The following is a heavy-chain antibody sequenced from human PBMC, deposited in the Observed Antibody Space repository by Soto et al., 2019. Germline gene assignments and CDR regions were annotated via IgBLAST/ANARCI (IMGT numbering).Heavy chain of an antibody. J-gene: IGHJ4*02. Sequence: GGSLRLSCVASEVIFSNSAMHWVRQAPGKGLEWVAVVSFDGSLKYYADSVEGRFTISRDSSKNTLYLQMNSLRPEDTAAYYCARDGPSSLTSYFDYWGQGTLVTVSS. CDR1: EVIFSNSA. CDR3: ARDGPSSLTSYFDY. V-gene: IGHV3-30*04. D-gene: IGHD2-2*01. CDR2: VSFDGSLK.